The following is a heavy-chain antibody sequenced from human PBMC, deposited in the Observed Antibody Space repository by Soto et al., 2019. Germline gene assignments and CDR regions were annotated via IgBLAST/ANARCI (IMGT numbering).Heavy chain of an antibody. CDR1: GFTFSSYW. V-gene: IGHV3-74*01. CDR3: ARESYDFWSGYLEFDY. CDR2: INSDGSST. J-gene: IGHJ4*02. D-gene: IGHD3-3*01. Sequence: GGSLRLSCAASGFTFSSYWMHWVRQAPGKGLVWVSRINSDGSSTSYADSVKGRFTISRDNAKNTLYLQMNSLRAEDTAVYYCARESYDFWSGYLEFDYWGQGTLVTVSS.